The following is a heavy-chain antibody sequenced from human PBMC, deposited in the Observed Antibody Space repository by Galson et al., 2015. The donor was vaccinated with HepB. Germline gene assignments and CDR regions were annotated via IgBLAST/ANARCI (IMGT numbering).Heavy chain of an antibody. CDR1: GFTFSDHY. J-gene: IGHJ4*02. CDR2: CRNKANSYTT. CDR3: TRTAVTSVVTDFDY. D-gene: IGHD4-23*01. V-gene: IGHV3-72*01. Sequence: SLRLSCAASGFTFSDHYMEWVRQAPGKGLEWVGRCRNKANSYTTEYAASVKGRFTVSRDDSKNSVFLQMTSLKTEDTAVYYCTRTAVTSVVTDFDYWGRGTLVTVSS.